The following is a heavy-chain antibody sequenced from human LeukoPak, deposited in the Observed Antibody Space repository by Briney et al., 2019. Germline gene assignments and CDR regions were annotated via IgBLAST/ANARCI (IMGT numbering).Heavy chain of an antibody. D-gene: IGHD3-22*01. V-gene: IGHV1-3*01. J-gene: IGHJ4*02. Sequence: ASVKVSCKASGYTFTNYAMHWVRQAPGQRLEWMGWINADNGNTKYSQKFQGRVTITRDTSASTAYMELSSLRPEDTALYYCAISMRHESSVYWEIRLDYWGQGTLVTVSS. CDR1: GYTFTNYA. CDR3: AISMRHESSVYWEIRLDY. CDR2: INADNGNT.